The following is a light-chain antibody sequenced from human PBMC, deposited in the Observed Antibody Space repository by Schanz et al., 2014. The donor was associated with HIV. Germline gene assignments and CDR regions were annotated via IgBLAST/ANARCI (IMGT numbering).Light chain of an antibody. Sequence: QSVLTQPPSASGTPGQRVTLSCSGSTSNFKTNAVLWYQQLPGAAPKLLIYNTYHRPSGVSNRFSGSKSGNTASLTISGLQAEDEADYYCSSYTSSSSVVFGGGTKLTVL. CDR2: NTY. CDR1: TSNFKTNA. J-gene: IGLJ2*01. CDR3: SSYTSSSSVV. V-gene: IGLV1-44*01.